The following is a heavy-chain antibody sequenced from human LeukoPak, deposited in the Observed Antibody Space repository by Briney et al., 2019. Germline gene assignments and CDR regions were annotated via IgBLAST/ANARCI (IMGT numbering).Heavy chain of an antibody. J-gene: IGHJ5*02. CDR1: GFTFDDYG. CDR3: ARQLLPTASWFDP. Sequence: GSLRLSCAASGFTFDDYGMSWVRQAPGKGLECVSCINWNGGSTGYADSVKGRFTISRDNAKNSLYLQMNSLRAEDTALYYCARQLLPTASWFDPWGQGTLVTVSS. D-gene: IGHD4-11*01. V-gene: IGHV3-20*04. CDR2: INWNGGST.